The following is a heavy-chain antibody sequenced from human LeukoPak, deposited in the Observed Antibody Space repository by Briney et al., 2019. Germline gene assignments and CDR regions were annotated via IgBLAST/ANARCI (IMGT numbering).Heavy chain of an antibody. CDR1: GGSISSYY. Sequence: SETLSLTCTVSGGSISSYYWSWIRQPPGKGLEWIGYIYYSGSTNYNPSLKSRVTISVDTSKNQFSLKLSSVTAADTAVYYCARHAGYCSGGSCYYFYYYYYGMDVWGQGTTVTVSS. CDR2: IYYSGST. J-gene: IGHJ6*02. CDR3: ARHAGYCSGGSCYYFYYYYYGMDV. D-gene: IGHD2-15*01. V-gene: IGHV4-59*08.